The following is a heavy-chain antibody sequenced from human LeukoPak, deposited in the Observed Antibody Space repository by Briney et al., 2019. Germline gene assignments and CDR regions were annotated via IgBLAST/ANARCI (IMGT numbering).Heavy chain of an antibody. Sequence: GASVKVSCKASGYTFTGYYMHWVRQAPGQGLEWMGWINPNSGGTNYAQKFQGRVTMTRDTSISTAYMELSRLRSDDTAVYYCARGNRIAVAVFWFDPWGQGTLVTVSS. D-gene: IGHD6-19*01. CDR2: INPNSGGT. J-gene: IGHJ5*02. CDR1: GYTFTGYY. V-gene: IGHV1-2*02. CDR3: ARGNRIAVAVFWFDP.